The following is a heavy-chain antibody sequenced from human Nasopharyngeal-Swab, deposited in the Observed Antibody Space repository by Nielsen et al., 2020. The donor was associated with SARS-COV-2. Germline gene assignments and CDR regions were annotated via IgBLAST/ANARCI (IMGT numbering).Heavy chain of an antibody. D-gene: IGHD6-13*01. CDR2: IHRGGTT. CDR3: ANVRVASAGTFDF. Sequence: VRQAPGKGPEWIGEIHRGGTTNYNPSLESRVTMSLDKSKNQFSLRLNSVTAADTAVYYCANVRVASAGTFDFWGLGTLVTVSS. V-gene: IGHV4-4*02. J-gene: IGHJ4*02.